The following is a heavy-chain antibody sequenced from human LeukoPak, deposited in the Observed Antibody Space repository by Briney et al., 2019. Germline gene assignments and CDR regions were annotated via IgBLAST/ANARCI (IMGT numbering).Heavy chain of an antibody. CDR3: AREDHSKYEY. D-gene: IGHD4-11*01. J-gene: IGHJ4*02. CDR1: GFTFSSYW. V-gene: IGHV3-7*01. Sequence: PGGSLRLSCVASGFTFSSYWMAWVRQAPGKGLEWVASIQQNGNEKYYVDSVKGRFTISKDNAKNLLYLQMNSLRDEDTAVYYCAREDHSKYEYWGQGTPVTVSS. CDR2: IQQNGNEK.